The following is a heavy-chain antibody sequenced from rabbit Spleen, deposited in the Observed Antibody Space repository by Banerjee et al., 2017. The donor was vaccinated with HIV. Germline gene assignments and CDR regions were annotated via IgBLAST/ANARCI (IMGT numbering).Heavy chain of an antibody. D-gene: IGHD5-1*01. Sequence: QEQLVESGGGLVQPEGSLTLTCKASGFTISSSYYMCWVRQAPGKGLEWIACINAGDGATYYANWAKGRFTSSKTSSTTVTLQMTSLTAADTATYFCARGTYNSYHLWGPGTLVTVS. J-gene: IGHJ4*01. CDR1: GFTISSSYY. CDR3: ARGTYNSYHL. V-gene: IGHV1S45*01. CDR2: INAGDGAT.